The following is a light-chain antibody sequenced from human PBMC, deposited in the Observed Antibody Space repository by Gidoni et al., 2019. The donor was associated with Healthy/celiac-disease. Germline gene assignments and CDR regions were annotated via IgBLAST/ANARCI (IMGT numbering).Light chain of an antibody. Sequence: QSVLPQPPSVSGAPGQRVTNSGPGSCSNLGAGYDVHWSQQLPGTAPKLLIYGDSTRPSGVPDRFSGSNSGTSASLAITVLQAEDEADYYGQSYDSSLSALVFGGGTKLTVL. J-gene: IGLJ3*02. CDR2: GDS. CDR1: CSNLGAGYD. CDR3: QSYDSSLSALV. V-gene: IGLV1-40*01.